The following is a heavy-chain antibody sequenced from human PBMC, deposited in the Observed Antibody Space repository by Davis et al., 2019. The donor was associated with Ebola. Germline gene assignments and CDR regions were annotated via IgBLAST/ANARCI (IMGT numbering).Heavy chain of an antibody. V-gene: IGHV3-13*01. CDR2: IGRADDT. CDR3: ARELPYSSGGHNLYGLDV. D-gene: IGHD3-22*01. J-gene: IGHJ6*04. Sequence: PGGSLRLSCAASGFTLSNYDFHWVRQFPGEGLEWVSAIGRADDTYYAGSVKGRFTISRDDAKNSLYLQMNGPRAGDTAVYYCARELPYSSGGHNLYGLDVWGKGTTVTVSS. CDR1: GFTLSNYD.